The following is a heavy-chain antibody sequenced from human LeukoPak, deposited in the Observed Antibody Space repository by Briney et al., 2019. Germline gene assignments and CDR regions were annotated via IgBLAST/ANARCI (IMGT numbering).Heavy chain of an antibody. D-gene: IGHD6-6*01. Sequence: GESLKISCKGSGYSFTSYWIGWVRQMPGRGLEWMGLIYLHSGESRYSASFQGQVIFSADRSISTAYLHWSSLKASDTAIYYCARGSSASSEVNWFDPWGQGTLVTVSS. CDR3: ARGSSASSEVNWFDP. J-gene: IGHJ5*02. CDR1: GYSFTSYW. CDR2: IYLHSGES. V-gene: IGHV5-51*01.